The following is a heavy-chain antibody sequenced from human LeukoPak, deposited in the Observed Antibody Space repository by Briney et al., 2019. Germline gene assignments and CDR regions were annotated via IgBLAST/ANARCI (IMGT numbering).Heavy chain of an antibody. V-gene: IGHV4-31*03. CDR3: ARESGPAMGYYFDY. Sequence: SQTLSLTCTVSGGSISSGGYYWSWIRQHPGKGLEWIGYIYYSGSTYYNPSLKGRVTISVDTSKNQFSLKLSSVTAADTAVYYCARESGPAMGYYFDYWGQGTLVTVSS. CDR2: IYYSGST. D-gene: IGHD5-18*01. J-gene: IGHJ4*02. CDR1: GGSISSGGYY.